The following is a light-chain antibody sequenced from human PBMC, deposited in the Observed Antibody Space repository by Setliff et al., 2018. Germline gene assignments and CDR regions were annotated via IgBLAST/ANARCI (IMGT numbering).Light chain of an antibody. J-gene: IGLJ3*02. CDR2: DTN. CDR1: TGTVTSDHY. V-gene: IGLV7-46*01. CDR3: MISFSAARV. Sequence: QAVVTQEPSLTVSPGGTVTLTCGSSTGTVTSDHYPYWFQQKPGQAPRTLIYDTNNKHSWTPARFSGSLLGGKAALTLSGAQPEDEADYYCMISFSAARVLGGGTQRTVL.